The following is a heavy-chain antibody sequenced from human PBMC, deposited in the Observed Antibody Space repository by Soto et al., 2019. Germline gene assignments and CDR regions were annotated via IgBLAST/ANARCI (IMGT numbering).Heavy chain of an antibody. CDR1: GFTFSTYW. CDR3: ARDRDWNYAGNFDY. D-gene: IGHD1-7*01. J-gene: IGHJ4*02. Sequence: PGGSLRLSCAASGFTFSTYWMTGVRQAPGKGLEWVANIKQDGSEKYYVDSVKGRFTISRDNAKNSLNLQMNSLRVEDTAVYYCARDRDWNYAGNFDYWGQGTLVTVSS. CDR2: IKQDGSEK. V-gene: IGHV3-7*03.